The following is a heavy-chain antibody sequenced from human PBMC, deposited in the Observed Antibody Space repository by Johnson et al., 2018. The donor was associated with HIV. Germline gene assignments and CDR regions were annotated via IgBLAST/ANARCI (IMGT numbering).Heavy chain of an antibody. CDR3: ASFSRPRAYDYALGSDAFDM. Sequence: QMQLVESGGGVVQPGKSLTLSCVVSGLSFSNFGIHWVRQAPGKGPEWVAVISFDGNLKKYADSVKGRFTISRDNSKNTLYLRMTSLRAEDTAVYYCASFSRPRAYDYALGSDAFDMWGQGTMVTVSS. D-gene: IGHD3-16*01. V-gene: IGHV3-33*08. J-gene: IGHJ3*02. CDR2: ISFDGNLK. CDR1: GLSFSNFG.